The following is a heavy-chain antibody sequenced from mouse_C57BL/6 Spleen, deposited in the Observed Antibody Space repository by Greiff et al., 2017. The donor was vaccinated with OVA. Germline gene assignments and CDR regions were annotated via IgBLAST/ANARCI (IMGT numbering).Heavy chain of an antibody. V-gene: IGHV1-82*01. CDR2: IYRGDGDT. CDR3: ARHGNYNAMDY. CDR1: GYAFSSSW. Sequence: VQLQQSGPELVKPGASVKISCKASGYAFSSSWMNRVKQRPGKGLEWIGRIYRGDGDTNYNGKLKGKATLTADKSSSTAYMQLSSLTSEDSAVYFCARHGNYNAMDYWGQGTSVTVSS. D-gene: IGHD2-1*01. J-gene: IGHJ4*01.